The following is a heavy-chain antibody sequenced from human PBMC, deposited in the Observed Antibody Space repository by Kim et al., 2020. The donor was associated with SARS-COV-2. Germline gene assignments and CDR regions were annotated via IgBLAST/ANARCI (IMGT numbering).Heavy chain of an antibody. CDR2: IIPMFGPP. D-gene: IGHD5-18*01. CDR3: ARGDVDTALDLPLEF. J-gene: IGHJ4*02. V-gene: IGHV1-69*13. CDR1: GGTFTRFG. Sequence: SVKVSCKTVGGTFTRFGISWVRLAPGQGLEWMGGIIPMFGPPDYAQKFQGRLSISADESTSTVYLQLSSLRSEDTALYYCARGDVDTALDLPLEFWGQGTPVTVS.